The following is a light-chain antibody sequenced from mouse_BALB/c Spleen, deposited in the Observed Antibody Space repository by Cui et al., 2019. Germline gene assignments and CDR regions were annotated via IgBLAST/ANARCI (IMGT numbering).Light chain of an antibody. CDR2: STS. CDR3: HQWSSYPWT. V-gene: IGKV4-80*01. J-gene: IGKJ1*01. Sequence: QIVLPQSPEIISASLGEEITLTCSASSSVSYMHWYQQKSGTSPKLLIYSTSNLASGVPSRFSGSGSGTFYSLTISSVEAEDAADYYCHQWSSYPWTFGGGTKLEIK. CDR1: SSVSY.